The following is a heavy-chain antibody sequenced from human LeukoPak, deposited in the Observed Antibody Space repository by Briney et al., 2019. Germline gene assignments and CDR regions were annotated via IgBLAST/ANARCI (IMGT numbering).Heavy chain of an antibody. Sequence: GGSLRLPCAASGFTFSSYAMSWVRQAPGKGLEWVSAISGSGGSTYYADSVKGRFTISRDNSKNTLYLQMNSLRAEDTAVYYCAKGTHYYDSSGLDAFDIWGQGTMVTVSS. CDR2: ISGSGGST. V-gene: IGHV3-23*01. J-gene: IGHJ3*02. D-gene: IGHD3-22*01. CDR3: AKGTHYYDSSGLDAFDI. CDR1: GFTFSSYA.